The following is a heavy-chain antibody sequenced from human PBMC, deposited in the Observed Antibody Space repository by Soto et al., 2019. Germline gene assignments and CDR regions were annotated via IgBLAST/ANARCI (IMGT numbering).Heavy chain of an antibody. CDR2: ISGSGGST. D-gene: IGHD6-13*01. J-gene: IGHJ4*02. CDR1: GFSFSSYA. CDR3: AKDSGSWPYYFDY. V-gene: IGHV3-23*01. Sequence: GSLRLSCAASGFSFSSYAMSWVRQAPGKGLEWVSGISGSGGSTYYADSVKGRFTISRDNSKNTLYLEMNSLRAEDTAVYYCAKDSGSWPYYFDYWGQGTLVTVSS.